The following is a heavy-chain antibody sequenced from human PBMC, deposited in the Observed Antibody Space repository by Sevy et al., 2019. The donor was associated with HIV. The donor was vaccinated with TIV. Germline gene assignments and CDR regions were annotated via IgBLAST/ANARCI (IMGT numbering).Heavy chain of an antibody. CDR1: GGTFSSYA. D-gene: IGHD3-22*01. CDR2: IIPIFGTA. J-gene: IGHJ4*02. Sequence: ASVKVSCKASGGTFSSYAISWVRQAPGQGLEWMGGIIPIFGTANYAQKFQGRVTITADESTSTAYMELSSLRSEDTAVYYCARAKNYYDSSGYGGPFDYWGQGTLVTVSS. V-gene: IGHV1-69*13. CDR3: ARAKNYYDSSGYGGPFDY.